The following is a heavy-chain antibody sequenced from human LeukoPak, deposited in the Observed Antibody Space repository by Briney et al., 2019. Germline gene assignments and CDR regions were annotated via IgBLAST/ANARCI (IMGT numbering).Heavy chain of an antibody. J-gene: IGHJ3*02. D-gene: IGHD3-22*01. V-gene: IGHV1-2*02. CDR3: ARSPYDSSGYYVGAFDI. Sequence: ASVKVSCKASGYTFTGYYMHWVRQAPGQGLEWMGWINPNSGGTNYAQKFQGRVTMTRDTSISTAYMELSRLRSDDTAVYYCARSPYDSSGYYVGAFDIWGQGTMVTVSS. CDR2: INPNSGGT. CDR1: GYTFTGYY.